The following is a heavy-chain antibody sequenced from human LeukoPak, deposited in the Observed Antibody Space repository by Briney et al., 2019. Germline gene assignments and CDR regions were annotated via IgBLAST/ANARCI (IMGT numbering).Heavy chain of an antibody. CDR1: GGSISSGSYY. CDR2: IYTSGST. V-gene: IGHV4-61*02. D-gene: IGHD2-21*02. CDR3: AGAYCGGDCFDYWYFDL. J-gene: IGHJ2*01. Sequence: SETLSLTCTVSGGSISSGSYYWRWIRQPAGKGLEWIGRIYTSGSTNYNPSLKSQFTITVDSSKNQFSLKLSSVTAADTAVYYCAGAYCGGDCFDYWYFDLWGRGTLVTVSS.